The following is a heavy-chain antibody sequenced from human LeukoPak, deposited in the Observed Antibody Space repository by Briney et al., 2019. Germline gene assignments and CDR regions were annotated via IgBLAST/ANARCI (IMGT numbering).Heavy chain of an antibody. V-gene: IGHV4-34*01. Sequence: PSETLSLTCAVYGGSFSGYYWSWIRQTPGKGLEWIGEINHSGSTNYNPSLKSRVTISVDTSKNQFSLKLSSVTAADTAVYYCASTNYYDSSGYPFDYWGQGTLVTVSS. D-gene: IGHD3-22*01. CDR3: ASTNYYDSSGYPFDY. J-gene: IGHJ4*02. CDR2: INHSGST. CDR1: GGSFSGYY.